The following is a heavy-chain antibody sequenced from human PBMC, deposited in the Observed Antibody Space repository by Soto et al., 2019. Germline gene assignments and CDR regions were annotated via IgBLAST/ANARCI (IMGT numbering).Heavy chain of an antibody. CDR3: AKGHYDDWYYFDH. D-gene: IGHD4-17*01. Sequence: SETLSLTCTVSGGSISSGGYYWSWIRQHPGKGLEWIGYIYYSGSTYYNPSLKSRVTISVDTSKNQFSLKLSSVTAADTAVYYCAKGHYDDWYYFDHWGQGTQVTVSS. CDR2: IYYSGST. J-gene: IGHJ4*02. CDR1: GGSISSGGYY. V-gene: IGHV4-31*03.